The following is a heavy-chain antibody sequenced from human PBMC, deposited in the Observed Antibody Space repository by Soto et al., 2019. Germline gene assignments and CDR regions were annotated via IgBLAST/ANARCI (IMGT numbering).Heavy chain of an antibody. Sequence: SETLSLTCTVSGGSVSSGSYYWSWIRQHPGRGLEWIGYIYYTGNTYYNPSLKSRLAISVDTSKNQFSLKLTSVTAADTAVYYCARDRRSAYYHDRWGQGTMVTVSS. J-gene: IGHJ5*02. CDR2: IYYTGNT. CDR3: ARDRRSAYYHDR. V-gene: IGHV4-31*03. CDR1: GGSVSSGSYY. D-gene: IGHD3-3*01.